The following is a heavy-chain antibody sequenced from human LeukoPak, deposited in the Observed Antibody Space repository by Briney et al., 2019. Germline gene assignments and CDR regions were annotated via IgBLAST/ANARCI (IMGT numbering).Heavy chain of an antibody. J-gene: IGHJ3*02. CDR1: GGSISSGGYY. CDR3: ARGCSTTSCYMRADNAFDI. V-gene: IGHV4-31*03. CDR2: TYYSGST. D-gene: IGHD2-2*01. Sequence: SQTLSLTCTVSGGSISSGGYYWSWIRQHPGKGLEWIGYTYYSGSTYHNPSLKSRVTISIDTSKNQFSLKLSSVTAADTAVYHCARGCSTTSCYMRADNAFDIWGQGTMVTVSS.